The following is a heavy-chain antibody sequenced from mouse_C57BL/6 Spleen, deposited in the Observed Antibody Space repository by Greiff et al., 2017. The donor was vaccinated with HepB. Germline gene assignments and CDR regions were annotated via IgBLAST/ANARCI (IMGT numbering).Heavy chain of an antibody. CDR1: GYTFTSYW. D-gene: IGHD1-1*01. J-gene: IGHJ2*01. CDR3: ARSRYYGSSRDY. V-gene: IGHV1-55*01. CDR2: IYPGSGST. Sequence: QVQLKQPGAELVKPGASVKMSCKASGYTFTSYWITWVKQRPGQGLEWIGDIYPGSGSTNYNEKFKSKATLTVDTSSSTAYMQLSSLTSEDSAVYYCARSRYYGSSRDYWGQGTTLTVSS.